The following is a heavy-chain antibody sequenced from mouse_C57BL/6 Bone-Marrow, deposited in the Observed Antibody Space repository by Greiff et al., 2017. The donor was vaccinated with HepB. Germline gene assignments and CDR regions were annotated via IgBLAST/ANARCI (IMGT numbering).Heavy chain of an antibody. J-gene: IGHJ3*01. Sequence: EVMLVESGGGLVQPGGSMKLSCVASGFTFSNYWMNWVRQSPEKGLEWVAQIRLKSDNYATHYAESVKGRFTISRDDSKSSVYLQMNNLRAEDTGIYYCTGSSGFFAYWGQGTLVTVSA. V-gene: IGHV6-3*01. CDR1: GFTFSNYW. CDR2: IRLKSDNYAT. CDR3: TGSSGFFAY. D-gene: IGHD3-2*02.